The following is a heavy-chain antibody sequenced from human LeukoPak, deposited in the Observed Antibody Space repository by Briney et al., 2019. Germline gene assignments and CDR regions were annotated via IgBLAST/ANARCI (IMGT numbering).Heavy chain of an antibody. CDR1: GFTFGVYA. CDR2: IRSKAYRATT. Sequence: PGRSLRLSCTASGFTFGVYAMSWVRQAPGKGLEWGGFIRSKAYRATTAYAASVKGRFTISRDDSKCIAYLQMNSLKTDDTALYYCIGTYYYDSSGYYFDYWGQGTLVTVSS. CDR3: IGTYYYDSSGYYFDY. D-gene: IGHD3-22*01. V-gene: IGHV3-49*04. J-gene: IGHJ4*02.